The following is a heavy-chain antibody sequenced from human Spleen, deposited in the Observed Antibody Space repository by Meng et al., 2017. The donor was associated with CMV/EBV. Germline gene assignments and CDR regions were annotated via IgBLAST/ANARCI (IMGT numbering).Heavy chain of an antibody. CDR2: ISSSGSTI. CDR1: GFTFSSYE. Sequence: GESLKISCAASGFTFSSYEMNWVRQAPGKGLEWVSYISSSGSTIYYADSVKGRFTISRDNAKNSLYLQMNSLRAEDTAVYYCARVGYCSSTSCYGQFDYWGQRTLVTVSS. D-gene: IGHD2-2*01. CDR3: ARVGYCSSTSCYGQFDY. J-gene: IGHJ4*02. V-gene: IGHV3-48*03.